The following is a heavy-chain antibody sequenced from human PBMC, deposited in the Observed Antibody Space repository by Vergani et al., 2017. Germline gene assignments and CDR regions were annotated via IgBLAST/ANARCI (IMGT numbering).Heavy chain of an antibody. CDR3: SRGRGCSIGYSDY. J-gene: IGHJ4*02. CDR1: GFSFGDYA. CDR2: ISNEAYGGTT. Sequence: EVQLVESGGGLVPPGRSLRLSCAASGFSFGDYAMTWVRQAPGKELEWVAFISNEAYGGTTEYAASVKGRVTISRDDSKRLAYLQLSGLKTDDTAVYFCSRGRGCSIGYSDYWGQGTLVTVSS. D-gene: IGHD5-18*01. V-gene: IGHV3-49*04.